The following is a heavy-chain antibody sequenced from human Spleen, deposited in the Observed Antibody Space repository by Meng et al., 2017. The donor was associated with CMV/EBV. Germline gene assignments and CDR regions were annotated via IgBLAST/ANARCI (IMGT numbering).Heavy chain of an antibody. V-gene: IGHV1-2*02. Sequence: TGYYIHWGRQDTGQGMEWMGRINPNTGDTSYAQKFQGRVSLSGDTPVSTAYMELSSLRSDDTAVYFCARGGVAIQWVLEETPSDYFDPWGQGTLVTVSS. CDR2: INPNTGDT. CDR3: ARGGVAIQWVLEETPSDYFDP. D-gene: IGHD1-26*01. CDR1: TGYY. J-gene: IGHJ5*02.